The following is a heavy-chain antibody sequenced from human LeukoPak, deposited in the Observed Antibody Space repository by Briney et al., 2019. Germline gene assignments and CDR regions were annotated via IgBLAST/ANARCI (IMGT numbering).Heavy chain of an antibody. J-gene: IGHJ4*02. D-gene: IGHD2-15*01. CDR2: INTNSGGT. CDR3: ARGHCSPGNCYVTFDY. V-gene: IGHV1-2*02. Sequence: ASVKVSCKASGYTFTSYYIHWVRQAPGQGREWMGWINTNSGGTNYAQKFQGRVTMTRDTSVTTTYMELSSLRSDDTAVYYCARGHCSPGNCYVTFDYWGQGTLVTISS. CDR1: GYTFTSYY.